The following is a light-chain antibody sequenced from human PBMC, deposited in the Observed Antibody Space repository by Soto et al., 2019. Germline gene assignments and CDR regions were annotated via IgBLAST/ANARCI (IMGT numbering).Light chain of an antibody. J-gene: IGLJ1*01. CDR3: SSYTSSSTRV. CDR1: SSDVGAYDF. Sequence: QSVLTQPASVSGSPGQSITISCTGTSSDVGAYDFVSWYQQHPDKAPKLMIYEVSNRPSGVPNRFSGSKSVNTATLTISGLQAEDEADYYCSSYTSSSTRVFGTGTKVTV. CDR2: EVS. V-gene: IGLV2-14*03.